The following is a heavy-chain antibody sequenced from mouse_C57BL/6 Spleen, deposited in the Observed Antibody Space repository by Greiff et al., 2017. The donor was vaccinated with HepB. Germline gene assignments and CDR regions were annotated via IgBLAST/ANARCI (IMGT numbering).Heavy chain of an antibody. D-gene: IGHD2-2*01. CDR1: GYTFTDYE. CDR3: TREEMVTTARGYAMDY. CDR2: IDPETGGT. J-gene: IGHJ4*01. Sequence: QVQLQQSGAELVRPGASVTLSCKASGYTFTDYEMHWVKQTPVHGLEWIGAIDPETGGTAYNQKFKGKAILTADKSSSTAYMELRSLTSEDSAVYYCTREEMVTTARGYAMDYWGQGTSVTVSS. V-gene: IGHV1-15*01.